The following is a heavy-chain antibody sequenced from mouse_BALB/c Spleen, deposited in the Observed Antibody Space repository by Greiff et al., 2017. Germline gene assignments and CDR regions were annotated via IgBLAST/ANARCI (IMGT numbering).Heavy chain of an antibody. D-gene: IGHD2-4*01. Sequence: DVQLQESGPGLVKPSQSLSLTCTVTGYSITSDYAWNWIRQFPGNKLEWMGYISYSGSTSYNPSLKSRISITRDTSKNQFFLQLNSVTTEDTATYYCARLGLRHDAMDYWGQGTSVTVSS. CDR2: ISYSGST. V-gene: IGHV3-2*02. CDR1: GYSITSDYA. J-gene: IGHJ4*01. CDR3: ARLGLRHDAMDY.